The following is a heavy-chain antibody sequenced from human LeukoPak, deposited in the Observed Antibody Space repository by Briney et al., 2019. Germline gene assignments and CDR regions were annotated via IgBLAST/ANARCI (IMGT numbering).Heavy chain of an antibody. V-gene: IGHV3-48*04. CDR2: ISSSSSTI. CDR1: GFTFSSYS. D-gene: IGHD6-13*01. Sequence: GGSLRLSCAASGFTFSSYSMNWVRQAPGKGLEWVSYISSSSSTIYYADSVKGRFTISRDNAKNSLYLQKNSLRAEDTAVYYCARDIKYSSSWDDAFDIWGQGTMVTVSS. CDR3: ARDIKYSSSWDDAFDI. J-gene: IGHJ3*02.